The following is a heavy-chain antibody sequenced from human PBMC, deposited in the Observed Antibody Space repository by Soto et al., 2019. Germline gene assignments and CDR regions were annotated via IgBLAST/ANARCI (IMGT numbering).Heavy chain of an antibody. Sequence: SETLSLTCAVYGGCFSGYYWSWIRQPPGKGLEWIGEINHSGSTNYNPSLKSRVTISVDTSKNQFSLKLSSVTAADTAVYYCATAAAGVIDYWGQGTLVTVSS. V-gene: IGHV4-34*01. CDR2: INHSGST. CDR3: ATAAAGVIDY. J-gene: IGHJ4*02. CDR1: GGCFSGYY. D-gene: IGHD6-13*01.